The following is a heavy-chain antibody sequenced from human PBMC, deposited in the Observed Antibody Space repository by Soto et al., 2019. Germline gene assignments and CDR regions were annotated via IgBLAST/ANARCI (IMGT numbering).Heavy chain of an antibody. V-gene: IGHV4-30-4*01. Sequence: SETLSLTCSVSGGSISSGDYYWTWIRQPPGKGLEWIGFIFNSENTYYNPSLKSRITLSIDTSKNQFSLKLSSVTAADTAVYYCARHSYYYGSTYGCWLDPWGQGTLVTVSS. J-gene: IGHJ5*02. CDR3: ARHSYYYGSTYGCWLDP. CDR1: GGSISSGDYY. CDR2: IFNSENT. D-gene: IGHD3-10*01.